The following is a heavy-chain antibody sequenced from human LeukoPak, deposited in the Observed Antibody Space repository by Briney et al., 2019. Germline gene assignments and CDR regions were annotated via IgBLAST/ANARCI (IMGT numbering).Heavy chain of an antibody. CDR1: GFTFSSYA. D-gene: IGHD5-18*01. CDR2: ITTSGGST. V-gene: IGHV3-23*01. CDR3: ARGYTCGY. J-gene: IGHJ4*02. Sequence: GGSLRLSCAASGFTFSSYAMSWVRQAPGEGLEWVSSITTSGGSTYYADSVKGRFTISRDNAKNTLFLQMNSLRAEDTAVYYCARGYTCGYWGQGTLVIVSS.